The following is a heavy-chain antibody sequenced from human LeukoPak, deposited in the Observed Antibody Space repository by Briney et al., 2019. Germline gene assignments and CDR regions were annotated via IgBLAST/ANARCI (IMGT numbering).Heavy chain of an antibody. CDR1: GFTFSSYG. V-gene: IGHV3-30*18. CDR2: ISYDGSNK. Sequence: GGSLRLSCAASGFTFSSYGMHWVRQAPGKGLEWVAVISYDGSNKYYADSVKGRFTISRDNSKNTLYLQMNSLRAEDTAVYYCAKEPKKTAMIGLFDPWGQGTLVTVSS. D-gene: IGHD3-22*01. CDR3: AKEPKKTAMIGLFDP. J-gene: IGHJ5*02.